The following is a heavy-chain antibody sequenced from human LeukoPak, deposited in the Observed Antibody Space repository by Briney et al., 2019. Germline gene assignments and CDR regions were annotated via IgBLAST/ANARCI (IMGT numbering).Heavy chain of an antibody. D-gene: IGHD3-22*01. Sequence: ASVKVSCKASGYTFTSYYMHWVRQAPGQGLEWMGIMNPSGGSTSYAQKFQGRVTMTRDMSTSTVYMELSSLRSEDTAVYYCARDPPRSDDSSGYYSSSAFDIWGQGTMVTVSS. V-gene: IGHV1-46*01. CDR3: ARDPPRSDDSSGYYSSSAFDI. J-gene: IGHJ3*02. CDR1: GYTFTSYY. CDR2: MNPSGGST.